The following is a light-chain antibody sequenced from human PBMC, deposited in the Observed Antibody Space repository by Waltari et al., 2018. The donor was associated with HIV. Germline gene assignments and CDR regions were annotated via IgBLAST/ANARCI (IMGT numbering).Light chain of an antibody. CDR3: QQSHSVPWT. Sequence: DIQMTQSPTSLSAYVVQTLIISCRASQGISTYVNWYQKKGGKAPKLLIFGSSNLQSGVPSMFSGSGSGTDFTLIIRSLQPEDFASYFCQQSHSVPWTFGRGTNVEV. V-gene: IGKV1-39*01. CDR2: GSS. CDR1: QGISTY. J-gene: IGKJ1*01.